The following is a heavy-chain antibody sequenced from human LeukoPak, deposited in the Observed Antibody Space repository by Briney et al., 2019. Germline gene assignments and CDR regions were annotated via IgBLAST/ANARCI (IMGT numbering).Heavy chain of an antibody. Sequence: GGSLRLSCAASGFTFSSYAMHWVRQAPGKGLEWVAVISYDGSNKYYADSVKGRFTISRDNSKNTLYLQMNSLRSEDTAVYYCARETYYYYMDVWGKGTTVTVSS. CDR1: GFTFSSYA. J-gene: IGHJ6*03. V-gene: IGHV3-30*04. CDR2: ISYDGSNK. CDR3: ARETYYYYMDV.